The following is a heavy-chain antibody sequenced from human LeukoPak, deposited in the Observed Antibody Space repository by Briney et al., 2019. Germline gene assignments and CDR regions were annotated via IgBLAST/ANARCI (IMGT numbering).Heavy chain of an antibody. CDR2: IYYSGST. CDR3: ARDSADSPY. J-gene: IGHJ4*02. Sequence: IPSETLSLTCTVSGGSISSSSYYWGWIRQPPGKGLEWIGSIYYSGSTYYNPSLKSRVTISVDTSKNQFSLKLSSVTAADTAVYYCARDSADSPYWGQGTLVTVSS. CDR1: GGSISSSSYY. D-gene: IGHD6-6*01. V-gene: IGHV4-39*07.